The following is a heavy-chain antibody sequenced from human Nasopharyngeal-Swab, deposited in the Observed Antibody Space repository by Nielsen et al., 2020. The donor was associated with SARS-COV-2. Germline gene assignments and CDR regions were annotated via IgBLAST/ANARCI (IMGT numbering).Heavy chain of an antibody. J-gene: IGHJ4*02. D-gene: IGHD2-2*01. V-gene: IGHV4-34*01. Sequence: WIRQPPGKGLEWIGEINHSGSTNYNPSLKSRVTISVDTSKNQFSLKLSSVTAADTAVYYCARGSVVPAAPAVDYFDYWGQRTLVTVSS. CDR3: ARGSVVPAAPAVDYFDY. CDR2: INHSGST.